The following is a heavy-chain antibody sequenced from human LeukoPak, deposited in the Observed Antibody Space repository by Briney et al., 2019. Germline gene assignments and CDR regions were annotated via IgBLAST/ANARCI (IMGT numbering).Heavy chain of an antibody. CDR2: IYPGDYET. Sequence: GESLKISCEGSGYSFSNYWIGWVRQMPGKGLEWMGIIYPGDYETKYSPSFQGLVTISVDKSISTAYLQWSSLKASDTAMYYCAIPPGYCGNDCSFDHWGQGTLVTVSS. CDR1: GYSFSNYW. CDR3: AIPPGYCGNDCSFDH. J-gene: IGHJ4*02. V-gene: IGHV5-51*01. D-gene: IGHD2-21*02.